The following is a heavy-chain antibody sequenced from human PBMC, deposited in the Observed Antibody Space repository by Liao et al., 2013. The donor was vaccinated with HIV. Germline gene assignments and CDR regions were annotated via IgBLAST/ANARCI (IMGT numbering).Heavy chain of an antibody. CDR2: IYYSGST. D-gene: IGHD4-11*01. V-gene: IGHV4-59*01. CDR1: ADSISPYY. Sequence: QVQLEESGPGLVKPSETLSLTCTVSADSISPYYWSWIRQSPGKGLDWIGYIYYSGSTNYNPSLKSRVTISLDMSKNQFSLKLSSVTAADTAMYYCARAFDYSNFALEYWGQGALVTVSS. CDR3: ARAFDYSNFALEY. J-gene: IGHJ4*02.